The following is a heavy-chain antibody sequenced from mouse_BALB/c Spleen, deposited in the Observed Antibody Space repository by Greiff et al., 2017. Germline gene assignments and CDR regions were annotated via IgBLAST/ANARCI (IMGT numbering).Heavy chain of an antibody. Sequence: VQLQQSGAELAKPGASVKMSCKASGYTFTSYWMHWVKQRPGQGLEWIGYINPSTGYTEYNQKFKDKATLTADKSSSTAYMQLSSLTSEDSAVYYCASSPNWDYFDYWGQGTTLTVSA. V-gene: IGHV1-7*01. D-gene: IGHD4-1*01. J-gene: IGHJ2*01. CDR1: GYTFTSYW. CDR2: INPSTGYT. CDR3: ASSPNWDYFDY.